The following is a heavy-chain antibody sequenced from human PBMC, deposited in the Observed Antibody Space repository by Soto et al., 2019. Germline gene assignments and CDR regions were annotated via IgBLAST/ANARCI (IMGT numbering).Heavy chain of an antibody. CDR1: GFTFSSYA. CDR3: AKDLTSSWTSFDY. J-gene: IGHJ4*02. Sequence: EVQLLESGGGLVQPGGSLRLSCAASGFTFSSYAMSWVRQAPGKGLEWVSAISGSGGSTYYADSVKGQFTISRDNSKNTLYLQMNSVRAEDTDVDYGAKDLTSSWTSFDYWGQGTLVTVSS. D-gene: IGHD6-13*01. V-gene: IGHV3-23*01. CDR2: ISGSGGST.